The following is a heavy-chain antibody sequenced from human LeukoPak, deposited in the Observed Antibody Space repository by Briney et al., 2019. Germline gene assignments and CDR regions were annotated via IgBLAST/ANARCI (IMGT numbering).Heavy chain of an antibody. D-gene: IGHD4-11*01. CDR2: ISYDGSNK. J-gene: IGHJ6*02. V-gene: IGHV3-30-3*01. CDR1: GFTFSSYA. Sequence: GGSLRLSCAASGFTFSSYAMHWVRQAPGKGLEWVAVISYDGSNKYYADSVKGRFTISRDNSKNTLYLQMNSLRAEDTAVYYCARGNDYMLGYYYYGMDVWGQGTTVTVSS. CDR3: ARGNDYMLGYYYYGMDV.